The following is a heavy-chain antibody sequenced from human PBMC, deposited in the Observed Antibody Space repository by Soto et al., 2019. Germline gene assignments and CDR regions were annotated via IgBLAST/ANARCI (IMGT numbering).Heavy chain of an antibody. CDR3: RALGFWVDNRYYYAREA. J-gene: IGHJ6*01. CDR2: IIPIFGTA. D-gene: IGHD3-16*01. Sequence: SVKASCKASGGTFSSYAISWVRQAPGQGLEWMGGIIPIFGTANYAQKFQGRVTITADESTSTAYIEPSSLRSEDTDVYYCRALGFWVDNRYYYAREAW. CDR1: GGTFSSYA. V-gene: IGHV1-69*13.